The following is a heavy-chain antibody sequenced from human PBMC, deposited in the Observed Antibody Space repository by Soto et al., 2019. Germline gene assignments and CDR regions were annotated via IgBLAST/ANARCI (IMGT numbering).Heavy chain of an antibody. CDR3: ANGRIAAAGIARFDP. V-gene: IGHV3-23*01. CDR1: GFTFSSYA. CDR2: ISGSGGST. Sequence: GGSLRLSCAASGFTFSSYAMSWVRQAPGKGLEWVSAISGSGGSTYYADSVKGRFTISRDNSKNTLYLQMNSLRAEDTAVYYCANGRIAAAGIARFDPWGQGTLVTVSS. J-gene: IGHJ5*02. D-gene: IGHD6-13*01.